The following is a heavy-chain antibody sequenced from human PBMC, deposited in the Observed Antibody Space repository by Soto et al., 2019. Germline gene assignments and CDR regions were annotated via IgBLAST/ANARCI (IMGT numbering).Heavy chain of an antibody. D-gene: IGHD3-3*01. V-gene: IGHV1-3*01. J-gene: IGHJ6*02. Sequence: SVKVSCNRTGYTFTGYAMHLVRQAPGQRLECMGWINSCNGNTKYSQKFQGRVTITMDTSASTAYMELSSLRSEGTAVYYCERCDFWSGSDRFAPLARYYYYYYGMDVWGQGTTVTVPS. CDR2: INSCNGNT. CDR3: ERCDFWSGSDRFAPLARYYYYYYGMDV. CDR1: GYTFTGYA.